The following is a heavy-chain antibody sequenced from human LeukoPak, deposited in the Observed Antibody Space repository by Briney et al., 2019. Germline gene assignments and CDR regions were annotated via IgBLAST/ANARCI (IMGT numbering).Heavy chain of an antibody. J-gene: IGHJ4*02. CDR2: ISGSGGST. D-gene: IGHD6-19*01. CDR3: AKGHTITLAVAAD. CDR1: GFTFSSYA. V-gene: IGHV3-23*01. Sequence: GGSLRLSCAASGFTFSSYAMSWVRQAPGKGLEWVSAISGSGGSTYYADSVKGRFTISRDNSKNTLYLQMNTLRAEDTAVYYCAKGHTITLAVAADWGQGTLVTVSS.